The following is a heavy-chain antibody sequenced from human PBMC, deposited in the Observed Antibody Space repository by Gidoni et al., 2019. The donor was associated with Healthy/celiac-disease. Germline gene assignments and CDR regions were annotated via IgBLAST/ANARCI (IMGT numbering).Heavy chain of an antibody. V-gene: IGHV4-31*03. CDR2: IYDSGST. J-gene: IGHJ3*02. CDR3: ARDLMVRGVIGWNAFDI. D-gene: IGHD3-10*01. Sequence: QVQLQESGPGLVKPSQTLSLTCTVSGGSISSAGYYWRWISHHPGKGLESIGYIYDSGSTYYNPSLKSRVTISVDTSKNQFSLKLSSVTAADTAVYYCARDLMVRGVIGWNAFDIWGQGTMVTVSS. CDR1: GGSISSAGYY.